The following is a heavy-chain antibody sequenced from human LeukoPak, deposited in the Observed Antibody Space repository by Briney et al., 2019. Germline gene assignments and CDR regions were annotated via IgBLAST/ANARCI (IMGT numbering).Heavy chain of an antibody. CDR1: GFTFSSYA. CDR2: ISYDGSNK. CDR3: ASNYYDSSGYTPHDAFDI. D-gene: IGHD3-22*01. J-gene: IGHJ3*02. Sequence: GGSLRLSCAASGFTFSSYAMHWVRQAPGKGLEWVAVISYDGSNKYYADSVKGRFTISRDNSKNTLYLQMNSLRAEDTAVYYCASNYYDSSGYTPHDAFDIWGQGTMVTVSS. V-gene: IGHV3-30*04.